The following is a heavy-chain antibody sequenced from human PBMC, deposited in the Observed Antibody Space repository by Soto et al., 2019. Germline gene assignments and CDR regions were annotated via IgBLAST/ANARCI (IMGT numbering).Heavy chain of an antibody. V-gene: IGHV3-74*01. CDR2: ISPDGSDV. D-gene: IGHD2-8*02. Sequence: QVVESGGGLVPPGGSLRLSCAASGFPFTNYWMNWVRQTPGKGLMWVSRISPDGSDVGYADSVEGRFTVSRDNAKNTLYLQMHSLRAEDTAMYYCPCWGHIVPVAPSDFDRWGQGTLVTFSS. CDR1: GFPFTNYW. CDR3: PCWGHIVPVAPSDFDR. J-gene: IGHJ4*02.